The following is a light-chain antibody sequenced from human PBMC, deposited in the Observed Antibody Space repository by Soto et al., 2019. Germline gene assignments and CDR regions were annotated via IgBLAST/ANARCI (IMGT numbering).Light chain of an antibody. CDR3: QQTKSYPLA. Sequence: DIQMTQSPSSVSASVGDRVTITCRASQDISNWLAWYQQRPGKAPNLLIYAASSLQTGVPSRFSGGGFGTDVTHTISSLQPEDFATYYCQQTKSYPLACGGGTKVEIK. J-gene: IGKJ4*01. CDR1: QDISNW. CDR2: AAS. V-gene: IGKV1-12*01.